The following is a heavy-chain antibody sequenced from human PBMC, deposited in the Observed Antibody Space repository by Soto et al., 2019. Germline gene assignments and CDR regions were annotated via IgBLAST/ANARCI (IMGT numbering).Heavy chain of an antibody. Sequence: LRLSCAASGFTFRSYLMHWVRQAPGKGLVWVSRINSDGSSTNYADSVKGRFTISRDNAKNTLYLQMNSLRAEDTAVYYCARDNKGFDYWGPGTPVTVSS. CDR3: ARDNKGFDY. CDR2: INSDGSST. J-gene: IGHJ4*02. CDR1: GFTFRSYL. V-gene: IGHV3-74*01.